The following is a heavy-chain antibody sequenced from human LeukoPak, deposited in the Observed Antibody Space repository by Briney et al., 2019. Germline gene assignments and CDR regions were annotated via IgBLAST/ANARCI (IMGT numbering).Heavy chain of an antibody. J-gene: IGHJ4*02. V-gene: IGHV3-74*01. CDR2: INSDGSST. D-gene: IGHD3-10*01. CDR3: TRGTGSYYSLGY. CDR1: GFTFSSYW. Sequence: PGGSLRLSCAVSGFTFSSYWMHWVRHAPGKGLGWVSRINSDGSSTIYADSVQGRFTISRDNAKNTLYLQMNSLRAEDTAVYFCTRGTGSYYSLGYWGQGTLVTVSS.